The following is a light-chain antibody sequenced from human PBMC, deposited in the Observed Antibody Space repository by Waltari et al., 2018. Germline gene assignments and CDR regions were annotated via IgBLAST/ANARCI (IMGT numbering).Light chain of an antibody. J-gene: IGKJ1*01. Sequence: VLTQSQATLSLSAGETGTLSCRASQSVSSNYSAWYQQRPGLAPRLLIYDASSRATGIPDRCRSSWAGTDFTLTISRLDAEYDVVYYWQHDGSPARTFGQGTKVETK. CDR2: DAS. CDR1: QSVSSNY. CDR3: QHDGSPART. V-gene: IGKV3D-20*01.